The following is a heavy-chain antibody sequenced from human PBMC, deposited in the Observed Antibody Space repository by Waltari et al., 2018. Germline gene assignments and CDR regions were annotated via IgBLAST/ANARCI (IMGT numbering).Heavy chain of an antibody. CDR1: GFTVSSNY. D-gene: IGHD3-22*01. Sequence: EVQLVESGGGLIQPGGSLRLSCAASGFTVSSNYMTWFRQAPGKGLEWVSVIYSGGSTYYADSVKGRFTISRDNSKNTLYLQMNSLRAEDTAVYYCARDYYDSSGGAFDIWGQGTMVTVSS. CDR2: IYSGGST. V-gene: IGHV3-53*01. CDR3: ARDYYDSSGGAFDI. J-gene: IGHJ3*02.